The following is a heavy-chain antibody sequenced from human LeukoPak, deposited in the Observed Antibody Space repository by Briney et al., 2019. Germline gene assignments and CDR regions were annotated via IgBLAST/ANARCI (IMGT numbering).Heavy chain of an antibody. V-gene: IGHV4-34*01. J-gene: IGHJ5*02. CDR3: ARGPLLRYFDWLLFPRRPAQNWFDP. Sequence: SETLSLTCAVYGGSFSGYYWSWIRQPPGKGLEWIREINHSGSTNYNPSLKSRVTISVDTSKNQFSLKLSSVTAADTAVYYCARGPLLRYFDWLLFPRRPAQNWFDPWGQGTLVTVSS. CDR2: INHSGST. D-gene: IGHD3-9*01. CDR1: GGSFSGYY.